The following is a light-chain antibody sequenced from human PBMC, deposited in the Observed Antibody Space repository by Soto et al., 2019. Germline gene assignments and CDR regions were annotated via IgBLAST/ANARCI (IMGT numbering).Light chain of an antibody. CDR3: QQFHGYSPWT. J-gene: IGKJ1*01. V-gene: IGKV1-5*03. Sequence: DIQMTQSPSTLSASVGDSVTITCRASQSVGTWLAWYQQKPGKAPKLLIYQASTLVSGVPSRFSGGASGTEFALSISSPQPDDFAPYSGQQFHGYSPWTFGPGTRVELK. CDR2: QAS. CDR1: QSVGTW.